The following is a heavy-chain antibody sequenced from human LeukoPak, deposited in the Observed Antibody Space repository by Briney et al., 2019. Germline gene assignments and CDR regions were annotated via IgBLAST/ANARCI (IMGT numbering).Heavy chain of an antibody. J-gene: IGHJ3*02. CDR3: ASPDSIYGDYGNDAFDI. CDR2: IIPILGIA. V-gene: IGHV1-69*04. Sequence: SVKVSCKASGGTFSSYAISWVRQAPGQGLEWMGRIIPILGIANYAQKFQGRVTITADKSTSTAYMELSSLRSEDTAVYYCASPDSIYGDYGNDAFDIWGQGTMVTVSS. D-gene: IGHD4-17*01. CDR1: GGTFSSYA.